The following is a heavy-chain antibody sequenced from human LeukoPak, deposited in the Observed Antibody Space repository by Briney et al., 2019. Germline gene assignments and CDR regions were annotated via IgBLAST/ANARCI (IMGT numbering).Heavy chain of an antibody. J-gene: IGHJ4*02. CDR3: ATYGGNSDY. V-gene: IGHV3-9*01. Sequence: GRSLRLSCAASGITFDDYSMHWVRQAPQKGLEWVSGISWDSRVIGYADSVKGRFTISRDNAQNSLYLQMNSLRAEDTAVYYCATYGGNSDYWGQGTLVTVSS. CDR1: GITFDDYS. CDR2: ISWDSRVI. D-gene: IGHD4-23*01.